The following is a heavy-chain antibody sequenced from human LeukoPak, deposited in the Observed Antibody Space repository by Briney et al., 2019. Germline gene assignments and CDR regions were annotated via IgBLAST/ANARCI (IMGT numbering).Heavy chain of an antibody. CDR3: AKGRLLA. Sequence: AGGSLRLSCAASGFTFSSYRMHWVRQAPGKGLEWVAVISYDGSNKYYADSVKGRFTISRDNSKNTLYLQMNSRRAEDTAVYYCAKGRLLAWGQGTLVTVSS. CDR2: ISYDGSNK. CDR1: GFTFSSYR. V-gene: IGHV3-30*18. D-gene: IGHD2-15*01. J-gene: IGHJ5*02.